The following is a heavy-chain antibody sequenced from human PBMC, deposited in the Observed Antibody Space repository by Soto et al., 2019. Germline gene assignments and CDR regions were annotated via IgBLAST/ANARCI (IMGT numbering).Heavy chain of an antibody. D-gene: IGHD3-22*01. CDR3: AKVWGSYYYDSSGLDY. V-gene: IGHV3-30*18. Sequence: GGSLRLSCAASGFTFSSYGMHWVRQAPCKGLEWVAVISYDGSNKYYADSVKGRFTISRDNSKNTLYLQMNSLRAEDTAVYYCAKVWGSYYYDSSGLDYWGQGTLVTVSS. CDR2: ISYDGSNK. CDR1: GFTFSSYG. J-gene: IGHJ4*02.